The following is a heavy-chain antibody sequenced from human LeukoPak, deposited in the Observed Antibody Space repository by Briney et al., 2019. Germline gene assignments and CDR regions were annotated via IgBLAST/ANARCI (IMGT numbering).Heavy chain of an antibody. Sequence: QPGGSLRLSCAVSGFTFSSYEMNWVRRAPGKGLEWVSYISSSGSTIYYADSVKGRFTISRDNAKNSLYLQMNSLRAEDTAVYYCTVLLWFGELLLWGQGTLVTVSS. D-gene: IGHD3-10*01. CDR2: ISSSGSTI. CDR1: GFTFSSYE. J-gene: IGHJ4*02. V-gene: IGHV3-48*03. CDR3: TVLLWFGELLL.